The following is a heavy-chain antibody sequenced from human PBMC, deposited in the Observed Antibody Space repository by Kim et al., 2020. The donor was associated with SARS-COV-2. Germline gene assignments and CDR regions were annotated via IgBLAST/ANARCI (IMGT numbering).Heavy chain of an antibody. Sequence: SVKVSCKASGGTFSSYAISWVRQAPGQGLEWMGGIIPIFGTANYAQKFQGRVTITADESTSTAYMELSSLRSEDTAVYYCAARGGSWFYWYFDLWGRGTLVTVSS. V-gene: IGHV1-69*13. CDR1: GGTFSSYA. CDR2: IIPIFGTA. CDR3: AARGGSWFYWYFDL. D-gene: IGHD6-13*01. J-gene: IGHJ2*01.